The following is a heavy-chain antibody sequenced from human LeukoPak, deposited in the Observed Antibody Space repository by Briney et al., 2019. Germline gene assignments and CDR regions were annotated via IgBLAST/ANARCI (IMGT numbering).Heavy chain of an antibody. CDR2: TYYSGST. V-gene: IGHV4-39*07. CDR1: GGSINSRIYY. CDR3: AKWTIAVSGKWFDP. Sequence: SETLSLTCTVSGGSINSRIYYWGWIRQPPGKGLEWIGSTYYSGSTYYNPSLKSRVTFSVDTSKNQFSLKLSSVTAADKAVYYCAKWTIAVSGKWFDPWGQGTLVTVSS. J-gene: IGHJ5*02. D-gene: IGHD6-19*01.